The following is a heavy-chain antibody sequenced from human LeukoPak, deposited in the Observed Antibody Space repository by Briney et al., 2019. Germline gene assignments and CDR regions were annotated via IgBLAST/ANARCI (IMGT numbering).Heavy chain of an antibody. CDR2: IKPDGSDK. CDR3: AREDFGRFDY. D-gene: IGHD1-26*01. CDR1: GFSFRSYW. V-gene: IGHV3-7*01. J-gene: IGHJ4*02. Sequence: GGSLRLSCVASGFSFRSYWMSWVRQAPGKGLECVAKIKPDGSDKFYEDSVKGRFTISRDNAKNSLYLQMNSLTAEDTAVYYCAREDFGRFDYWGQGTMVTASS.